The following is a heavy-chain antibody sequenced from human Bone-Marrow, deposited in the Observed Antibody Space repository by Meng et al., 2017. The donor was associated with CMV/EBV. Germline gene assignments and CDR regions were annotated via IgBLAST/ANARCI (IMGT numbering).Heavy chain of an antibody. J-gene: IGHJ6*02. CDR2: IYSSGST. CDR3: ARDKGGTTWGAGYYYGMDV. V-gene: IGHV3-66*03. CDR1: GYTVSSNY. D-gene: IGHD1-7*01. Sequence: ESLKISCAASGYTVSSNYMSWVRQAPGKGLEWVSVIYSSGSTYYADSVKGRFTISRDNSKNTLYLQRNSLRAEDTAVYYCARDKGGTTWGAGYYYGMDVWGQGTTVTVSS.